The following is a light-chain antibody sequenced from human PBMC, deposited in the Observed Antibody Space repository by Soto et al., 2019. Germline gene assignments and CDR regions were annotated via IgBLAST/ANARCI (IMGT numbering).Light chain of an antibody. CDR1: QYVSSF. V-gene: IGKV3-11*01. CDR2: DAS. Sequence: EIVLTQSPATLSLSPGERATLSCRASQYVSSFLAWYQQKAGQAPRLLIYDASHRATGIPARFSGSGSGTDFTLTISSLQPEDFATYYCQQSYSTPLTFGGGTKVDIK. J-gene: IGKJ4*01. CDR3: QQSYSTPLT.